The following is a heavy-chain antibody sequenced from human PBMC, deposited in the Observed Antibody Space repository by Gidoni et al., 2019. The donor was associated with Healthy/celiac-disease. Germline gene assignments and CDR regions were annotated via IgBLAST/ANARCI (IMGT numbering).Heavy chain of an antibody. Sequence: QVQLVQSGAEVKKPGASVKVSCKASGYPFTSYYMHWVRQAPGQGLEWMGIINPSGGSTSYAQKFQGRVTMTRDTSTSTVYMELSSLRSEDTAVYYCARVRRGSYGLDYFQHWGQGTLVTVSS. CDR2: INPSGGST. J-gene: IGHJ1*01. D-gene: IGHD1-26*01. V-gene: IGHV1-46*01. CDR1: GYPFTSYY. CDR3: ARVRRGSYGLDYFQH.